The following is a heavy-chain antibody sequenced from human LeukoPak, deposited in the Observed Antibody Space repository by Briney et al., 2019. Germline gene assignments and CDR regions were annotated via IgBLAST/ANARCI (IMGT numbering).Heavy chain of an antibody. V-gene: IGHV4-61*02. CDR3: ARDRDGYNFRFDY. CDR1: GGSISSGSYY. CDR2: IYTSGST. Sequence: SQTLSLTCTVSGGSISSGSYYWSWIRQPAGKGLEWIGRIYTSGSTNYNPSLKSRVTISLDTSKNQFSLRLNSVTAADTAVYYCARDRDGYNFRFDYWGQGTLVSVSS. J-gene: IGHJ4*02. D-gene: IGHD5-24*01.